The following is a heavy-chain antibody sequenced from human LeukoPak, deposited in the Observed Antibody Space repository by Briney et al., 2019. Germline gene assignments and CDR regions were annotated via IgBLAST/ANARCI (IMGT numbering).Heavy chain of an antibody. V-gene: IGHV4-39*02. CDR3: ARDGYSSSLNLDY. D-gene: IGHD6-13*01. CDR1: GASIRNTSFY. J-gene: IGHJ4*02. Sequence: SETLSLTCAVSGASIRNTSFYWGWIRQPPGKGLQWIASIYSSGTTYYNPSIKSRITLFVDTSKNQVSLKLRSVTAADTAVYYCARDGYSSSLNLDYWGQGTLVTVSS. CDR2: IYSSGTT.